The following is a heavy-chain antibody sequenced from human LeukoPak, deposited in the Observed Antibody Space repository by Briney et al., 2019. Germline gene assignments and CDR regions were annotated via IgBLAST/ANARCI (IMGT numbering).Heavy chain of an antibody. CDR3: ARGDDYGDYDIDY. J-gene: IGHJ4*02. D-gene: IGHD4-17*01. Sequence: GGSLRLSCAASGFTFSSYSMNWVRQAPGKGLEWVSSISSSSSYIYYADSVKGRFTISRDNAKNSLYLQVNSLRAEDTAVYYCARGDDYGDYDIDYWGQGTLVTVSS. V-gene: IGHV3-21*01. CDR1: GFTFSSYS. CDR2: ISSSSSYI.